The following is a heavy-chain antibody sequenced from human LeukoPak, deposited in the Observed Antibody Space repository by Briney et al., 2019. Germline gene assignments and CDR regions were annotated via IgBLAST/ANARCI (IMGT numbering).Heavy chain of an antibody. CDR3: ARDQVGIFDY. V-gene: IGHV4-34*01. J-gene: IGHJ4*02. CDR2: INHSGST. D-gene: IGHD1-26*01. CDR1: GGSFSGYY. Sequence: SETLSLTCAVYGGSFSGYYWSWIRQPPGKGLEWIGEINHSGSTNYNPSLKSRVTISVDTSKNQFSLKLSSVTAADTAVYYCARDQVGIFDYWGLGTLVTVSS.